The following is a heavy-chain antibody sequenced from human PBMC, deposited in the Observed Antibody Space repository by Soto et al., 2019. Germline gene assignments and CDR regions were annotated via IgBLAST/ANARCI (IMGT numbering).Heavy chain of an antibody. CDR1: GGSFSGYY. CDR2: INHSGST. V-gene: IGHV4-34*01. Sequence: SETLSLTCAVYGGSFSGYYWSWIRKPPGKGLEWIGEINHSGSTNYNPSLKSRVTISVDTSKNQFSLKLSSVTAADTVVYYCARGEGTAGSRQFDYWGQGTLVTVSS. CDR3: ARGEGTAGSRQFDY. J-gene: IGHJ4*02. D-gene: IGHD6-13*01.